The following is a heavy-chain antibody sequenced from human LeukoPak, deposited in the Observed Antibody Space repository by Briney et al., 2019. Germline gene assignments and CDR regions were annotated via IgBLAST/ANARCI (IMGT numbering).Heavy chain of an antibody. J-gene: IGHJ6*04. CDR3: ATNLVVEYWITYMDV. V-gene: IGHV1-69*13. Sequence: SVKVSCNASGGTFSSYAISWVRQAPGQGLEWMGGIIPVYGTTNYAQKFQGRVTITADESTSTVYMELSSLRSEDTAIYYCATNLVVEYWITYMDVWGKGTTVTVSS. CDR1: GGTFSSYA. CDR2: IIPVYGTT. D-gene: IGHD1-1*01.